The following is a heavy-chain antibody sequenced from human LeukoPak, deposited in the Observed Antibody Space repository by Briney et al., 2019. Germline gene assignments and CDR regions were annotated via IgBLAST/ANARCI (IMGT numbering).Heavy chain of an antibody. J-gene: IGHJ4*02. D-gene: IGHD5-24*01. Sequence: ASVTVSCKASRGTFSTYAITWVRQAPGQGLEWMGGIIPIFGTANYAQKFQGRVTITADESTSTAYMELSSLRSEDTAVYYCARAGSRDGYSAFDYWGQGTLVTVSS. CDR2: IIPIFGTA. CDR3: ARAGSRDGYSAFDY. CDR1: RGTFSTYA. V-gene: IGHV1-69*01.